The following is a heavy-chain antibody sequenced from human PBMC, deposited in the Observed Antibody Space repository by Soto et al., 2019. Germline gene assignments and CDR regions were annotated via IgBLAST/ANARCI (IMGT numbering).Heavy chain of an antibody. CDR3: AKAGTSSGYYECFDY. D-gene: IGHD3-3*01. CDR1: GFMFNTHA. J-gene: IGHJ4*02. V-gene: IGHV3-23*01. CDR2: IGPNGGGT. Sequence: EVQLLESGGGLVQPGGSLRLSCAASGFMFNTHAMSWVRQAPGKGLEWVSGIGPNGGGTYYADSVKGRFTISRDNFKSTLYLQMNNLRVADTAVYYWAKAGTSSGYYECFDYWGQGTLVTVSS.